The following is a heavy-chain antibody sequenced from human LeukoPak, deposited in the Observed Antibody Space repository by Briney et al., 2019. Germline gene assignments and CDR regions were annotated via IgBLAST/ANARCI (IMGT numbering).Heavy chain of an antibody. CDR2: ISYDGSNK. Sequence: GRSLRLSCAASGFTFSSYAMHWVRQAPGKGLEWVAVISYDGSNKYYADSVKGRFTISRDNSKNTLYLQMNSLRAEDTAVYYCARDGGDSSGYYPDYWGREPWSPSPQ. D-gene: IGHD3-22*01. J-gene: IGHJ4*02. CDR3: ARDGGDSSGYYPDY. CDR1: GFTFSSYA. V-gene: IGHV3-30-3*01.